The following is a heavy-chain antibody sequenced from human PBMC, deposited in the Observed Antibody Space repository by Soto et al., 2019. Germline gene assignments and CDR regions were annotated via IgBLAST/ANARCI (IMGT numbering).Heavy chain of an antibody. CDR1: GFTFSDYG. Sequence: QLQLVESGGGVVQSGRSLRLSCEASGFTFSDYGMHWVRQAPGQGLEWVAATSHDGTNQFYVDSVRGRFTISRDNSKNTLYLQMNSLGGEDTAVYYCARETRSRAVTATRVYGVDVWSQGTTVTVSS. J-gene: IGHJ6*02. V-gene: IGHV3-30*03. CDR2: TSHDGTNQ. D-gene: IGHD2-21*02. CDR3: ARETRSRAVTATRVYGVDV.